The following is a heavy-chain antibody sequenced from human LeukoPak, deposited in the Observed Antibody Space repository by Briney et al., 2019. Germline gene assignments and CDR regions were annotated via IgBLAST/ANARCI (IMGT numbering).Heavy chain of an antibody. D-gene: IGHD5-24*01. CDR1: GYTFSNYY. J-gene: IGHJ3*02. Sequence: ASVKVSCKASGYTFSNYYIHWVRQAPGQGLEWMGIIDGSTNYAQKFQGRVTMTRDTSTSTVYMELSSLRSEDTAVYYCARVRDGYNDAYDIWGQGTMVTVHS. CDR2: IDGST. CDR3: ARVRDGYNDAYDI. V-gene: IGHV1-46*01.